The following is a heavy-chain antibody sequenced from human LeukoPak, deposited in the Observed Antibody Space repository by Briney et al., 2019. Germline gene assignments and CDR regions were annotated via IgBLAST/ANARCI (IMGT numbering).Heavy chain of an antibody. V-gene: IGHV3-49*03. J-gene: IGHJ6*02. CDR3: TRVTDPAMALDYYYYGMDV. D-gene: IGHD5-18*01. CDR2: IRSKAYGGTT. Sequence: PGRSLRLSCTASGFSLGAYAMSWFRQAPGKGLEWLGFIRSKAYGGTTQYAASVKGRFTIARDDSKSIAYLQMNSLKTEDTAVYYCTRVTDPAMALDYYYYGMDVGGQGTTVTVSS. CDR1: GFSLGAYA.